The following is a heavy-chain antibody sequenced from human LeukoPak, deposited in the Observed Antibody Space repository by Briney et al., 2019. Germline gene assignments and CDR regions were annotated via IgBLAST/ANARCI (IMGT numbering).Heavy chain of an antibody. CDR1: GYTFTGYY. D-gene: IGHD6-19*01. CDR3: ARLSSGWNLFDY. V-gene: IGHV1-2*02. J-gene: IGHJ4*02. Sequence: ASVKVSCKASGYTFTGYYMHWVRQAPGQGLEWMGWINPNSGGTNYARKVQGRVTMTRDTSISTAYMELSRLRSDDTAVYYCARLSSGWNLFDYWGQGTLVTVSS. CDR2: INPNSGGT.